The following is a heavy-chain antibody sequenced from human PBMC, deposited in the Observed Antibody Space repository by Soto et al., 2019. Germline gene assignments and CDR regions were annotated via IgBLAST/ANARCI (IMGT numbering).Heavy chain of an antibody. D-gene: IGHD3-22*01. J-gene: IGHJ5*02. V-gene: IGHV5-51*01. CDR3: ARSSWLPYNWFDP. CDR1: GYSFTSYW. CDR2: IYPGDSDT. Sequence: LGESLKISCKGSGYSFTSYWIGWVRQMPGKGLEWMGIIYPGDSDTRYSPSFQGQVTISADKSISTAYLQWSSLKASDTAMYYCARSSWLPYNWFDPWGQGTLVTVSS.